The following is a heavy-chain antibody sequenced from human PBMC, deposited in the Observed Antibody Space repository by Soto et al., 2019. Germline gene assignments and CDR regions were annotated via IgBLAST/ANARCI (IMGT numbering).Heavy chain of an antibody. CDR2: INPKSGGT. V-gene: IGHV1-2*02. J-gene: IGHJ4*01. Sequence: QVQLVQSGAEVKKPGASVKVSCKAAGYTFNGYYMHWVRQAPGQGLEWMGWINPKSGGTNYAQKFQGRGTMTRDTSISTAYMELSRLRSDDTAVYYCARDRGYCSSNLCWNFDHWGHGTLVTVSS. CDR3: ARDRGYCSSNLCWNFDH. CDR1: GYTFNGYY. D-gene: IGHD2-2*01.